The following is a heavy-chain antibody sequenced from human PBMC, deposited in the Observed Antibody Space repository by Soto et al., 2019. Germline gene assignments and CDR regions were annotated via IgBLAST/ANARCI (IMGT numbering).Heavy chain of an antibody. Sequence: GGSLRLSCAASGFTFSSYGMHWVRQAPGKGLEWVAVISYDGSNKYYADSVKGRFTISRDNSKNTLYLQMNSLRAEDTAVYYCARERILYKPQYYYGMDVWGQGTTVTVSS. D-gene: IGHD2-8*01. CDR1: GFTFSSYG. CDR2: ISYDGSNK. J-gene: IGHJ6*02. V-gene: IGHV3-30*03. CDR3: ARERILYKPQYYYGMDV.